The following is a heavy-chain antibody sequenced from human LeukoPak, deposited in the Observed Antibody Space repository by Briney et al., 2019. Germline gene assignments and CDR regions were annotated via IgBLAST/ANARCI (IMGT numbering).Heavy chain of an antibody. Sequence: PGGSLRLPCAASGFTFSSFEMNWDRQAPGKGLEWLSYISSSGSVIYYADSVKGRFTVSRDNAENSLSLQMNSLRAEDTAIYYCARDRLGGRVYYDAFDIWGQGTMVTVSS. CDR2: ISSSGSVI. CDR3: ARDRLGGRVYYDAFDI. V-gene: IGHV3-48*03. CDR1: GFTFSSFE. D-gene: IGHD6-13*01. J-gene: IGHJ3*02.